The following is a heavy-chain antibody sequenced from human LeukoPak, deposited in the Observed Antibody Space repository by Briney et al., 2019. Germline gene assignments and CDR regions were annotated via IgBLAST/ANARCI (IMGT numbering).Heavy chain of an antibody. D-gene: IGHD6-13*01. J-gene: IGHJ4*02. CDR2: ISYDGSNK. Sequence: PGGSLRLSCAASGYTFSSYGMHWVRQAPGKGLEWVAVISYDGSNKYYADSVKGRFTISRDNSKNTLYLQMNSLRAEDTAVYYCAKDESSRFDYWGQGTLVTVSS. V-gene: IGHV3-30*18. CDR1: GYTFSSYG. CDR3: AKDESSRFDY.